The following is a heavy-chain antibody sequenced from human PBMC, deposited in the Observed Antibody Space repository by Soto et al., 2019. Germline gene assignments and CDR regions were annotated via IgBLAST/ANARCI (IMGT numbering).Heavy chain of an antibody. J-gene: IGHJ5*02. CDR3: ARTPRWNWNWFDP. CDR1: GYSFTSYW. V-gene: IGHV5-51*01. Sequence: PGESLKISCKGSGYSFTSYWIGWVRQMPGKGLDWMGIIFLGYSVTRYSPPFHGQVTFSVDKSISTAYLQWSSLKASDTAMYYCARTPRWNWNWFDPWGQGTLVTVSS. D-gene: IGHD1-1*01. CDR2: IFLGYSVT.